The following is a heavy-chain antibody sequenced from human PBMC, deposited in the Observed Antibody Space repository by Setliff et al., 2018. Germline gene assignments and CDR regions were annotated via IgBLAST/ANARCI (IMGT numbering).Heavy chain of an antibody. CDR2: VDRSGNT. Sequence: PSETLSLTCTVSGGGSINNYYWGWIRQSPGKGLDWIGTVDRSGNTFYNPSLRSRVTISVDTSKNQISLKLTSVSAADTAVYYCARRDSTSYYGYSFDFWGRGTLVTVSS. J-gene: IGHJ4*02. D-gene: IGHD3-22*01. CDR1: GGGSINNYY. V-gene: IGHV4-39*01. CDR3: ARRDSTSYYGYSFDF.